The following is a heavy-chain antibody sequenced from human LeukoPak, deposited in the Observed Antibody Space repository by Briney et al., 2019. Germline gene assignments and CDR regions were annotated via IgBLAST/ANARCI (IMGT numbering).Heavy chain of an antibody. V-gene: IGHV3-48*02. CDR1: GFTFSTFG. CDR2: ISGGTSTT. Sequence: GGSLRLSCATSGFTFSTFGMNWVRQAPGKGLEWVSYISGGTSTTYYADSVKGRFTISRDNAKNSLYLQMNGLRDEDTAVYYCAKDLSVLVRFGESSRERWFDPWGQGTLVTVSS. J-gene: IGHJ5*02. D-gene: IGHD3-10*01. CDR3: AKDLSVLVRFGESSRERWFDP.